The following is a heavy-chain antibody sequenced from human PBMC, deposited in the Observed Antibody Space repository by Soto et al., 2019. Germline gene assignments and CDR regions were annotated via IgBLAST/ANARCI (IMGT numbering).Heavy chain of an antibody. D-gene: IGHD6-19*01. CDR1: GFTFSTYA. Sequence: GGSLRLSCAGSGFTFSTYAVTWVRQAPGKGLEWVSVIGGSGTVTYYADSVKGRFTISRDNSRNTVYLEMNSLRAEDTAVYYCAKRLSGSSVWYYFDPWGQGTLVTVSS. CDR3: AKRLSGSSVWYYFDP. J-gene: IGHJ4*02. CDR2: IGGSGTVT. V-gene: IGHV3-23*01.